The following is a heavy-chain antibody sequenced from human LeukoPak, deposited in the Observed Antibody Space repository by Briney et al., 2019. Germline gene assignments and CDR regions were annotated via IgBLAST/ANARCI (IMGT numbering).Heavy chain of an antibody. J-gene: IGHJ6*02. CDR3: VRDHHGMDV. CDR2: IKKDVGEK. Sequence: GGSLRLSCAASGFTFSSHWMTWIRQAPGKGLEWVASIKKDVGEKFYVDSVKGRFTISRDNAKNSLYLHMNSLRVEDTAVYYCVRDHHGMDVWGQGTTVIVS. V-gene: IGHV3-7*01. CDR1: GFTFSSHW.